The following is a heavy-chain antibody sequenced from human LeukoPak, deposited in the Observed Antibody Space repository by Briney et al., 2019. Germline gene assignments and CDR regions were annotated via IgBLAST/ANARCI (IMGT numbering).Heavy chain of an antibody. Sequence: PGGSLRLSCAASGFTFDDYGMSWVRQAPRKGLEWVAGINWNGGSTGYADSVKGRFTISRDNAKNSLYLQMNSLRAEGTALYYSATCPLGRCYYYMDDWGQGTLVTVSS. V-gene: IGHV3-20*04. J-gene: IGHJ4*01. CDR2: INWNGGST. CDR1: GFTFDDYG. D-gene: IGHD2-15*01. CDR3: ATCPLGRCYYYMDD.